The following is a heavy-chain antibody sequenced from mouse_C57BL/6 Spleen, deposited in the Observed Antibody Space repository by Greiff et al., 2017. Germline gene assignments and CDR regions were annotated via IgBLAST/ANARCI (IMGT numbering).Heavy chain of an antibody. Sequence: QVQLQQPGAELVKPGASVKMSCKASGYTFTSYWITWVKQRPGQGLEWIGDIYPGSGSTNYNEKFKSKATLTVDTSSSTAYMQRSSLTSEDSAVYYCARGGGTDAMDYWGQGTSVTVSS. V-gene: IGHV1-55*01. CDR1: GYTFTSYW. D-gene: IGHD4-1*01. CDR2: IYPGSGST. CDR3: ARGGGTDAMDY. J-gene: IGHJ4*01.